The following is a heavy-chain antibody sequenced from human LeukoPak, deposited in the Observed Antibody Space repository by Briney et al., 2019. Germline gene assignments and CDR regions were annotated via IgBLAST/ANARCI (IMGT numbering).Heavy chain of an antibody. D-gene: IGHD2-21*02. V-gene: IGHV3-49*03. CDR3: TRTMVVTPTSEFDY. Sequence: PGRSLRLSCTAPGFTFGGYAMSWFRQAPGKGLEWVGFIRSKAYGGTTEYAASVKGRFTISRDDSKSIAYLQMNSLKTEDTAVYYCTRTMVVTPTSEFDYWGQGTLVTVSS. J-gene: IGHJ4*02. CDR1: GFTFGGYA. CDR2: IRSKAYGGTT.